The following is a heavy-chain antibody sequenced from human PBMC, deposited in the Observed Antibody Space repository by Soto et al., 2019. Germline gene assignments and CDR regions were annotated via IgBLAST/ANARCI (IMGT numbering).Heavy chain of an antibody. CDR1: GYTFTSYG. V-gene: IGHV1-18*01. CDR3: AREPNYFDY. Sequence: QVQLVQSGAEVKKPGASVKVSCKASGYTFTSYGISWVRQAPGQGLEWMGWISAYNGNTKHAQKLQGRVTMTTDTSTGTAYRELRGLRPADSAVYYCAREPNYFDYWGQGTLVTVSS. J-gene: IGHJ4*02. CDR2: ISAYNGNT.